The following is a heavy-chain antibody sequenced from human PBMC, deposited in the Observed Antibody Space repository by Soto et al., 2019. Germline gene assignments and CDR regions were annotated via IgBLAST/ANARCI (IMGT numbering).Heavy chain of an antibody. CDR2: INPKFGDT. CDR1: GYTFTSYY. D-gene: IGHD3-10*01. Sequence: QVQLVQFGAEMKGPGDSVRVSCEASGYTFTSYYIHWVRQAPGQGLEWMGWINPKFGDTTYAQDFQGRVSMNRDMSISTVYMELSRLTADDTAIYYCARNMDYYYGPGSGNGHGFWGQGTTVTVFS. V-gene: IGHV1-2*02. J-gene: IGHJ6*02. CDR3: ARNMDYYYGPGSGNGHGF.